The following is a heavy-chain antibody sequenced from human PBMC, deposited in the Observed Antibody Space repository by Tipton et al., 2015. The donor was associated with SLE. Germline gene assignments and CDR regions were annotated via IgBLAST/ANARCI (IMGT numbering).Heavy chain of an antibody. D-gene: IGHD2-15*01. CDR2: IYRTGTT. CDR3: ARSWSGRMEFDY. V-gene: IGHV4-38-2*02. Sequence: TLSLTCIVSDDSVSSAYYWAWIRQPPGKGLQWIACIYRTGTTYVNPSLKSRVSMSMDTSNNRFSLTMTSLPVADTAVYYCARSWSGRMEFDYWGPGTLVTVSS. CDR1: DDSVSSAYY. J-gene: IGHJ4*02.